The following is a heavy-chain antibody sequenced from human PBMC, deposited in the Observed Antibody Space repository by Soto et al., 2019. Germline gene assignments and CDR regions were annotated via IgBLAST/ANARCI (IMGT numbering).Heavy chain of an antibody. Sequence: PSETLSLTCTVSGASISRYYWSWIRQPPGKGLEWIGYIYYSGSTNYNPSLKSRVTISVDTSKNQFSLKLSSVTAADTAVYYCASTIWDYGACYFDHWGQGPPVTVSS. V-gene: IGHV4-59*08. D-gene: IGHD4-17*01. CDR2: IYYSGST. CDR1: GASISRYY. J-gene: IGHJ4*02. CDR3: ASTIWDYGACYFDH.